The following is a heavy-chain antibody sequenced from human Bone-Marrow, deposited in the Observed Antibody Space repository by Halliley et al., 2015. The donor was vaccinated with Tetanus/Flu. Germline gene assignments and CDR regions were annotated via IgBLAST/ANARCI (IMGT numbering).Heavy chain of an antibody. Sequence: TLSLTCSVSGGSIVSSGYYWGWIRQPPGKGLEWIGSMYYSGKTNYDPSLRSRATISVDTSTNQFSLTLSSVTAADTAVYYCARENDFGDSFDYWGQGILVTVSS. CDR1: GGSIVSSGYY. V-gene: IGHV4-39*07. CDR3: ARENDFGDSFDY. CDR2: MYYSGKT. J-gene: IGHJ4*02. D-gene: IGHD4-17*01.